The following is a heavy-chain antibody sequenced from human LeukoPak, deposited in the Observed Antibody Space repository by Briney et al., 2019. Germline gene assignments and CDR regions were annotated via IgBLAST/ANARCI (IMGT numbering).Heavy chain of an antibody. CDR3: AKRGGYGSGSYHFDY. D-gene: IGHD3-10*01. CDR1: GFTFSSYA. V-gene: IGHV3-23*01. CDR2: ISGSGGST. Sequence: GGSLRLSCAASGFTFSSYAMSWVRQAAGKGLEWVSAISGSGGSTYYADSVKGRFTISRDNSKNTLYLQMNSLRAEDTAVYYCAKRGGYGSGSYHFDYRGQGTLVTVSS. J-gene: IGHJ4*02.